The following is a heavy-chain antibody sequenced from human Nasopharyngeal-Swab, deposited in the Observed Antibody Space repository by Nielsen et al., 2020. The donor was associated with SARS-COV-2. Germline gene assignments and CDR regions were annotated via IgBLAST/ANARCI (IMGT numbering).Heavy chain of an antibody. J-gene: IGHJ3*02. D-gene: IGHD1-14*01. Sequence: ASVQVSCKASGYSFNAYYMHWVRQAPGHALEWMGLISCDDGTRNYAQKFRGRVTMTRDTSTNTVYLDLSSLQSEDTAVYYCARGPNPHNAFDIWGQGTTVTVSS. CDR2: ISCDDGTR. V-gene: IGHV1-46*02. CDR3: ARGPNPHNAFDI. CDR1: GYSFNAYY.